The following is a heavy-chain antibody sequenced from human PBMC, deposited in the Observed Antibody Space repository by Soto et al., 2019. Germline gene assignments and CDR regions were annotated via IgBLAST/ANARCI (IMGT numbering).Heavy chain of an antibody. D-gene: IGHD3-22*01. CDR2: IIPIFGTA. CDR1: GGTFSSYA. V-gene: IGHV1-69*12. CDR3: ARDRGHSSGYYPYWFDP. J-gene: IGHJ5*02. Sequence: QVQLVQSGAEVKKPGSSVKVSCKASGGTFSSYAITWVRQAPGQGREWMGGIIPIFGTANYAQKFQAIVTITADESTSTAYMELSRLRSEDTAVYYCARDRGHSSGYYPYWFDPWGQGTLVTVSS.